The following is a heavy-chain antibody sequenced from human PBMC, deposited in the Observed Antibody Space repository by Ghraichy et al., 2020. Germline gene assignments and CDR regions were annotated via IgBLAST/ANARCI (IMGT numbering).Heavy chain of an antibody. CDR2: IYSGGST. D-gene: IGHD6-25*01. Sequence: GGSLRLSCAASGFTVSSNYMSWVRQAPGKGLEWVSFIYSGGSTYYADSVKGRFTISRDNSKNTLYLQMNSLRAEDTAVYYCARVRPYYFDYWGQGTLVTVSS. CDR1: GFTVSSNY. CDR3: ARVRPYYFDY. V-gene: IGHV3-66*01. J-gene: IGHJ4*02.